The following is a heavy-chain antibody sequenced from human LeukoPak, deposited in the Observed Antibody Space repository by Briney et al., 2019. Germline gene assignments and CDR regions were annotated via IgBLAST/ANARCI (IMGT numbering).Heavy chain of an antibody. CDR3: ANTPGRQPPSSYGMDV. CDR2: ISGSGGST. CDR1: GFTFSSYA. Sequence: GGSLRLSCAASGFTFSSYAMSWVRQAPGKGQEWVSAISGSGGSTYYADSVKGRFTISRDNSKNTLYLQMNSLRAEDTAVYYCANTPGRQPPSSYGMDVGGKGTTVTVSS. J-gene: IGHJ6*04. V-gene: IGHV3-23*01. D-gene: IGHD2-2*01.